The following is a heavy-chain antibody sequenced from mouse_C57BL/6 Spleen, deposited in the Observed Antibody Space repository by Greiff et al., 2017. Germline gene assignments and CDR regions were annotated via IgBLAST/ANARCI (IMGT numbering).Heavy chain of an antibody. CDR2: IWSGGST. D-gene: IGHD4-1*01. J-gene: IGHJ4*01. V-gene: IGHV2-4*01. Sequence: VQLKQSGPGLVQPSQRLSITCTVSGFSFTSYGVHWVRQPPGKGLEWLGVIWSGGSTDYNAAFISRLSISKDNSKSHVFFKLHSLQADDTAIDYCAKSWDAVDDWGQGTSVTVSS. CDR1: GFSFTSYG. CDR3: AKSWDAVDD.